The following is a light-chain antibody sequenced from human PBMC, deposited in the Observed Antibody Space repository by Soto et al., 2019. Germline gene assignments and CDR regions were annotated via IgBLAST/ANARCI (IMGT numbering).Light chain of an antibody. V-gene: IGKV3-15*01. CDR3: QQYGSSGT. CDR1: QSVITN. CDR2: GAS. J-gene: IGKJ1*01. Sequence: EIVMTQSPATLSVSPGARAPLSCRASQSVITNLAWYPQKPGQAPSLLIYGASTRATGIPARFSGSGSGTEFTLTISRLEPEDFAVYYCQQYGSSGTFGQGTKVDIK.